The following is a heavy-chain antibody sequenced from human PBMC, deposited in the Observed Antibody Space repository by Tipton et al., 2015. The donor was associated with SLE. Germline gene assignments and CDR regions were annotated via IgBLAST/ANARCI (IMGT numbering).Heavy chain of an antibody. CDR1: GGTISSGYYY. V-gene: IGHV4-31*02. D-gene: IGHD3-22*01. CDR3: ARDGVTYYDSSGYHDAFD. J-gene: IGHJ3*02. CDR2: IYYSGST. Sequence: LRLSCTVSGGTISSGYYYWSCIRPPPGKGLEWIGYIYYSGSTYYNPSLKSRVTISVDTSKNQFSLKLSSVTAADTAVYYCARDGVTYYDSSGYHDAFD.